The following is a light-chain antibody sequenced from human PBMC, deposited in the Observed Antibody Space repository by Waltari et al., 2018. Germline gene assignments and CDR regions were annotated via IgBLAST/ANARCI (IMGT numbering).Light chain of an antibody. CDR3: QQYDKWPPRT. CDR2: GAS. J-gene: IGKJ1*01. CDR1: QSVSTN. Sequence: CKASQSVSTNLAWYQQKPGQAPRLLISGASTRAAGVPARFSGSGSGTEFTLTISSLQSEDFAVYYCQQYDKWPPRTFGQGTKVEIK. V-gene: IGKV3-15*01.